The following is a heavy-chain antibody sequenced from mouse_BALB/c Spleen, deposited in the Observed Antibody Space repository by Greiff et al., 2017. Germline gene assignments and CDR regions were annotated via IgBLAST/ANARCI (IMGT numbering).Heavy chain of an antibody. J-gene: IGHJ2*01. D-gene: IGHD2-4*01. CDR3: ARGGYDYGDY. CDR1: GYTFTSYT. V-gene: IGHV1-4*02. CDR2: INPSSGYT. Sequence: VQLKESAAELARPGASVKMSCKASGYTFTSYTMHWVKQRPGQGLEWIGYINPSSGYTEYNQKFKDKTTLTADKSSSTAYMQLSSLTSEDSAVYYCARGGYDYGDYWGQGTTLTVSS.